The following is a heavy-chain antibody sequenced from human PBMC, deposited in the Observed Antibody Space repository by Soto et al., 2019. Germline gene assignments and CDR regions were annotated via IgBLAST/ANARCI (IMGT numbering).Heavy chain of an antibody. CDR3: ARDLWYYHILTGYYRAHFDY. J-gene: IGHJ4*02. V-gene: IGHV1-18*01. CDR1: GYTFTSYG. CDR2: ISAYNGNT. Sequence: QVQLVQSGAEVKKPGASVKVSCKASGYTFTSYGISWVRQAPGQGLEWMGWISAYNGNTNYAQKLQDRVTMTTDTSTSTAYMELRSLRSHDTAVYYCARDLWYYHILTGYYRAHFDYWGQGTLVTVSS. D-gene: IGHD3-9*01.